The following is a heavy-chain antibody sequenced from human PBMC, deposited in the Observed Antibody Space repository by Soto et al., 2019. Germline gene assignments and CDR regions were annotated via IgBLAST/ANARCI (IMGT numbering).Heavy chain of an antibody. D-gene: IGHD2-15*01. CDR3: ARVGYCCCCSCYGYYHYYLAF. Sequence: GESLKISSKGSGYSFTSYWIGWGRQMPWKGLEWMGIIYPGDSDTRYSPSFQGQVTISAGKSISTAYLQWSSLKASYTAMYYCARVGYCCCCSCYGYYHYYLAFWTKRTTVTVSS. CDR1: GYSFTSYW. CDR2: IYPGDSDT. J-gene: IGHJ6*03. V-gene: IGHV5-51*01.